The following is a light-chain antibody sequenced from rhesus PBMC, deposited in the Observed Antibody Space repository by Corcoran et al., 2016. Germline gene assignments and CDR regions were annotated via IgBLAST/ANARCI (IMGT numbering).Light chain of an antibody. Sequence: DIQMTQSPSSLSASVGDTVTITCHASQGISSWLAWYQQKPGKAPKLLIYKASSLQSGVHSRFSGSGSGTVYPLTISSLQSEDFATYYCLQYSSSPFTFGPGTKLDIK. CDR1: QGISSW. CDR2: KAS. V-gene: IGKV1-22*01. CDR3: LQYSSSPFT. J-gene: IGKJ3*01.